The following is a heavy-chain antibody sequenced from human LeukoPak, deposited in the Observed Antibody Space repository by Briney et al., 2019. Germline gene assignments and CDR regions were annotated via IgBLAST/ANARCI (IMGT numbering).Heavy chain of an antibody. V-gene: IGHV4-39*07. CDR3: TRANGYGLIDY. D-gene: IGHD3-10*01. CDR1: GSYINNYY. J-gene: IGHJ4*02. CDR2: IYYSGKT. Sequence: SETLSLTCSVSGSYINNYYWGWIRQAPGKGPEWIGSIYYSGKTYYNSSLRSRVTISLDTSKKQFSLNLFYVTAADTAMYYCTRANGYGLIDYRGQGTLVTVSS.